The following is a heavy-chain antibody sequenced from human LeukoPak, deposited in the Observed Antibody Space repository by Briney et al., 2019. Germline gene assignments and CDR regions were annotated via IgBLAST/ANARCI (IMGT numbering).Heavy chain of an antibody. CDR2: INHSGST. CDR3: ATGRLGKH. D-gene: IGHD7-27*01. CDR1: GGSFSGYY. V-gene: IGHV4-34*01. Sequence: SETLSLTCAVYGGSFSGYYWSWIRQPPGKGPEWIGEINHSGSTNYNPSLKSRVTISVDTSKNQFSLKLSSVTAADTAVYYCATGRLGKHWGQGTLVTVSS. J-gene: IGHJ1*01.